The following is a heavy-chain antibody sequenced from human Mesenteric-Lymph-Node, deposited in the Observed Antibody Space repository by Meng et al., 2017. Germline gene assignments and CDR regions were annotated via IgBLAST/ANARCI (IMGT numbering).Heavy chain of an antibody. D-gene: IGHD3-10*01. CDR1: CGSLSGYY. CDR3: ARGGATPMIIKY. J-gene: IGHJ4*02. Sequence: QVQLKQWGAEVLKPSETLSLTCAVYCGSLSGYYWSWIRQPPGKGLEWMGEVYHNGVTKYSPSLRSRVVISIDTSKNQFSLNLRSVSAADTAMYYCARGGATPMIIKYWGPGTLVTVSS. V-gene: IGHV4-34*02. CDR2: VYHNGVT.